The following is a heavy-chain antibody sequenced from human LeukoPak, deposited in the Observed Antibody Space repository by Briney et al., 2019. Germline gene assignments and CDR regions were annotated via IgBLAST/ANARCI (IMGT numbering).Heavy chain of an antibody. CDR2: INSDGSTT. CDR3: ARGIDGYYDY. J-gene: IGHJ4*02. CDR1: GFTFSSYW. Sequence: GGSLRLSCAASGFTFSSYWMHWVRQAPGKGLVWVSRINSDGSTTNYADSVKGRFTISRDNAKNSLYLQMNSLRSEDTAVYYCARGIDGYYDYWGQGTLVTVSS. V-gene: IGHV3-74*01. D-gene: IGHD3-22*01.